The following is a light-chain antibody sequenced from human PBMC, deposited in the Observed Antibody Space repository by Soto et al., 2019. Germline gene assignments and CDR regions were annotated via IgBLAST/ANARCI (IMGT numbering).Light chain of an antibody. CDR1: QSLLHSNGYNY. CDR2: LAS. CDR3: MQLLHPPLT. Sequence: DVVMTQSPLSLPVTPGEPASISCRSSQSLLHSNGYNYLAWFLQKAGQSPQLLIYLASSRASGVPARFRGSGAGTDFTLEISSVEAEDVGIYYCMQLLHPPLTFGGGTKVEIK. J-gene: IGKJ4*01. V-gene: IGKV2-28*01.